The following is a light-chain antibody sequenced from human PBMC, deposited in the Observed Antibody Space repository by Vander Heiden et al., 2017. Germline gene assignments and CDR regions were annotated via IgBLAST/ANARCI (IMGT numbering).Light chain of an antibody. J-gene: IGLJ3*02. V-gene: IGLV1-44*01. CDR2: NNN. CDR3: AAWDDSLNGL. CDR1: SSNIGGNT. Sequence: QSLLTQPPSASGTPGQRGTISCAGSSSNIGGNTVHWYQHPPGTPPKLLIYNNNGRPSGVPDRFSGSKSGTSASLTISGLQAADEADYYCAAWDDSLNGLFGGGTKLTVL.